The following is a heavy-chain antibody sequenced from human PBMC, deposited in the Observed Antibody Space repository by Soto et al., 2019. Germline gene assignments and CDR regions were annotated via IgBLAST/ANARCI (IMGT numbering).Heavy chain of an antibody. Sequence: GASVKVSCKASGGTFSSYAISWVRQAPGQGLEWMGGIIPIFGTANYAQKFQGRVTITADKSTSTAYMELSSLRSEDTAVYYCAGLGEMATINSGNWFDPWGQGTLVTVSS. V-gene: IGHV1-69*06. CDR3: AGLGEMATINSGNWFDP. D-gene: IGHD5-12*01. CDR2: IIPIFGTA. J-gene: IGHJ5*02. CDR1: GGTFSSYA.